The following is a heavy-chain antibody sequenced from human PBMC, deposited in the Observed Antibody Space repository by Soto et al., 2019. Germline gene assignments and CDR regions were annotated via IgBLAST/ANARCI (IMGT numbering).Heavy chain of an antibody. CDR3: ASDDNGNRNFDY. V-gene: IGHV3-23*01. D-gene: IGHD1-20*01. Sequence: GGSLRLSCAASGFMFNNHAMTWVRQAPGKGLEWVSAMSGGVSTYYADSVKGRFTISRDNSKNALYLQMNSLRVGDTAIYYCASDDNGNRNFDYGGPGTLVTVSS. CDR2: MSGGVST. J-gene: IGHJ4*02. CDR1: GFMFNNHA.